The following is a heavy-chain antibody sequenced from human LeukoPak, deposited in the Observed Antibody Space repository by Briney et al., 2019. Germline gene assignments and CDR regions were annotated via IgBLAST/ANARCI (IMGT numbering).Heavy chain of an antibody. V-gene: IGHV3-23*01. CDR3: AKGRAAAGIGVRSPQDDY. CDR2: ISGSGGST. Sequence: PSETLSLTCTVSGGSISSGGYYWSWVRQAPGKGLEWVSAISGSGGSTYYADSVKGRFTISRDNSKNTLYLQMNSLRAEDTAVYYCAKGRAAAGIGVRSPQDDYWGQGTLVTVSS. D-gene: IGHD6-13*01. J-gene: IGHJ4*02. CDR1: GGSISSGGYY.